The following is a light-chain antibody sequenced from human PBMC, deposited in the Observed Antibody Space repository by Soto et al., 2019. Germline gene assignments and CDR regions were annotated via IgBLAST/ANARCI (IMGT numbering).Light chain of an antibody. Sequence: QSALTQPASVSGSPGQSITISCTGTSSDVGGYNYVSWYQQHPGKAPKLMIFEVSNRPSGVSNRFSGSKSGNTPSLTISGLQDEDEADYYCSSYTSSSTLVFGGGTKLTL. J-gene: IGLJ3*02. CDR2: EVS. CDR3: SSYTSSSTLV. V-gene: IGLV2-14*01. CDR1: SSDVGGYNY.